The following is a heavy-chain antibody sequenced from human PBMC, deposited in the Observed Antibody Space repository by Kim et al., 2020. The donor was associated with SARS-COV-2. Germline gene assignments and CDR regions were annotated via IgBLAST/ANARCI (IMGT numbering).Heavy chain of an antibody. CDR3: AIDDRSWLYIVVPATHGVGQMFDP. D-gene: IGHD2-15*01. J-gene: IGHJ5*02. CDR2: IKQDGTEK. Sequence: GGSLRLSCVASGFTFRSYWMSWVRQAPGKGLEWVANIKQDGTEKYYLDSVRGRFTISRDNAKDSLYLQMNSLRAEDTATYYCAIDDRSWLYIVVPATHGVGQMFDPWGQGTLVTVSS. V-gene: IGHV3-7*01. CDR1: GFTFRSYW.